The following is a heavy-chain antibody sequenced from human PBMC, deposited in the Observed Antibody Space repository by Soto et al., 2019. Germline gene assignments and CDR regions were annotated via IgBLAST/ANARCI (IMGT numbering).Heavy chain of an antibody. D-gene: IGHD2-2*01. CDR3: ARDHPLDCISTSCHLGYYYYYGMDV. CDR1: GGSISSGGYY. Sequence: QVQLQESGPGLVKPSQTLSLTCTVSGGSISSGGYYWSWIRQHPGKGLEWIGYIYYSGSTYYNPSLKSRVTISVDTSKNQFSLKLSSVTAADTAVYYCARDHPLDCISTSCHLGYYYYYGMDVWGQGTTVTVSS. V-gene: IGHV4-31*03. J-gene: IGHJ6*02. CDR2: IYYSGST.